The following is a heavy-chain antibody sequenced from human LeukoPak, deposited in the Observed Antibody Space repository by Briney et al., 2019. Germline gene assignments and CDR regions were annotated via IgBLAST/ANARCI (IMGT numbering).Heavy chain of an antibody. V-gene: IGHV3-7*03. J-gene: IGHJ4*02. CDR3: ARDGGWHRFDY. CDR1: GFTFSVFA. D-gene: IGHD6-19*01. Sequence: QAGGSLRLSCAASGFTFSVFAMHWVRQAPEKGLEWVANINEDGSQKYYLGSVTGRFTISRDNAKNSLYLQMNSLSAEDTAMYYCARDGGWHRFDYWGQGTLVIVSS. CDR2: INEDGSQK.